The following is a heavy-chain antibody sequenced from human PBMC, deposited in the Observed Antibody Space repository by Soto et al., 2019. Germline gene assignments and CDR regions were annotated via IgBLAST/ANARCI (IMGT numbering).Heavy chain of an antibody. CDR2: IIPIFGTA. J-gene: IGHJ6*02. CDR3: ARDGYAAAGSPALSEDYYYGMDV. D-gene: IGHD6-13*01. CDR1: GGTFSSYA. V-gene: IGHV1-69*01. Sequence: QVQLVQSGAEVKKPGSSVKVSCKASGGTFSSYAISWVRQAPGQGLEWMGGIIPIFGTANYAQKIQGRVTITADESTSTAYMELSSLGSEDTAVYYCARDGYAAAGSPALSEDYYYGMDVWGQGTTVTVSS.